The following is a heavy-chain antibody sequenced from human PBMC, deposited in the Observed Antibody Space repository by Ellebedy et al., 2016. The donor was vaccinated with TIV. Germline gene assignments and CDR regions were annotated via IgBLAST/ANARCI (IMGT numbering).Heavy chain of an antibody. V-gene: IGHV3-7*03. D-gene: IGHD3-10*01. J-gene: IGHJ4*02. CDR1: EFSFSSYW. Sequence: GGSLRLSCAAYEFSFSSYWMNWVRQAPGKGLEWVANLNQDGSVKYYVDSVKGRFTISRDNSKNTVYLQMNNLRDEDTAVYYCARSPYDSWFRWGQGTLVTVSS. CDR2: LNQDGSVK. CDR3: ARSPYDSWFR.